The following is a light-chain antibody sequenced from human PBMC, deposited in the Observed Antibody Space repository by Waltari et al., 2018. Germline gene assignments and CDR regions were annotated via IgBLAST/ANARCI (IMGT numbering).Light chain of an antibody. CDR3: QHYYDNP. CDR2: AAS. J-gene: IGKJ3*01. CDR1: QNIYSN. V-gene: IGKV1-6*01. Sequence: IQMTQSPSALSASVGDRVTISCRASQNIYSNLAWYQQKPGKAPKLLIYAASSLQSGIPSRFSGSGSGTYFTLTISSLQPEDSAAYYCQHYYDNPFGPGTKLDIK.